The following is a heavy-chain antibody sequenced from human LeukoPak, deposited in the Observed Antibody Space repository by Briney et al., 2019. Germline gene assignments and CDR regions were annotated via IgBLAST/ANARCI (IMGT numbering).Heavy chain of an antibody. J-gene: IGHJ4*02. CDR2: ISYDGSNK. CDR1: GFTFSSYW. D-gene: IGHD2-15*01. Sequence: PGGSLRLSCAASGFTFSSYWMSWVRQAPGKGLEWVAVISYDGSNKYYADSVKGRFTISRDNSKNTLYLQMNSLRAEDTAVYYCAKGRWYYFDYWGQGTLVTVSS. CDR3: AKGRWYYFDY. V-gene: IGHV3-30*18.